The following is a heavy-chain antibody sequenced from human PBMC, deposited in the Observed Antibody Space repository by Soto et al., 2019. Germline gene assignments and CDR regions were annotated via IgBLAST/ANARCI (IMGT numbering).Heavy chain of an antibody. Sequence: SDTLSHTCTVSGGSISSSSYFLGRIRQPPGKGLEWIGSIYYSGSTYYNPSLKSRVTISVDTSKNQFSLKLSSVTAADTAVYYCARHPGWGEIMGAFDIWGQGTMVT. CDR2: IYYSGST. CDR1: GGSISSSSYF. J-gene: IGHJ3*02. V-gene: IGHV4-39*01. CDR3: ARHPGWGEIMGAFDI. D-gene: IGHD2-8*01.